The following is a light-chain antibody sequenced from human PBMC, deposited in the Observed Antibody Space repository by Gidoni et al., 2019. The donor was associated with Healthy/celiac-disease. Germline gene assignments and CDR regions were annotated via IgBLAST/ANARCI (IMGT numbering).Light chain of an antibody. V-gene: IGKV1-39*01. CDR2: AAS. CDR1: QSISSY. Sequence: DIQMTQSPSSLSASVGDRVTITCRASQSISSYVNWYQQKPGKAPKPLIYAASSLQSGVPSRFSGSGSGTDFTLTISSLQPEDFATYYCQQSYSTPSFGQGTKVEIK. J-gene: IGKJ1*01. CDR3: QQSYSTPS.